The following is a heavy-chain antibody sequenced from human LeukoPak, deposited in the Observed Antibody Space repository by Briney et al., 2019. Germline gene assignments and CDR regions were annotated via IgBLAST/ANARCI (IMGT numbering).Heavy chain of an antibody. CDR1: YDSITPYY. CDR2: IYYSGST. V-gene: IGHV4-59*01. CDR3: ASFLAAAGTEYFQH. D-gene: IGHD6-13*01. Sequence: PSETLSLTCSVSYDSITPYYWSWIRQPPGKGLEWIGYIYYSGSTNYNPSLKSRVTISVDTSKNQFSLKLSSVTAADTAVYYCASFLAAAGTEYFQHWGQGTLVTVSS. J-gene: IGHJ1*01.